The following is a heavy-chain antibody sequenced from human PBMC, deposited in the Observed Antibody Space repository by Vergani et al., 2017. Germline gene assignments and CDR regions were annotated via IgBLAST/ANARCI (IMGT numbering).Heavy chain of an antibody. J-gene: IGHJ6*04. V-gene: IGHV3-11*01. CDR1: GFTFSDYY. Sequence: QVQPVESGGGLVKPGGSLRLSCAASGFTFSDYYMSWIRQAPGKGLEWVSYISSSGSTIDYADSVKGRFTISRDNAKNSLYLQMNSLGAEDTAVYYCARVPRPHRYYYYGRDVGGEGTRVSVSS. CDR3: ARVPRPHRYYYYGRDV. CDR2: ISSSGSTI.